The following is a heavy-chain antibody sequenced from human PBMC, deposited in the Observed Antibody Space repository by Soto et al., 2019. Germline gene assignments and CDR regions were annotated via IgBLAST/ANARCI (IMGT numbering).Heavy chain of an antibody. CDR3: ARDLSSSSDY. V-gene: IGHV3-11*01. D-gene: IGHD6-6*01. Sequence: QVQLVESGGGLVKPGGSLRLSCAASGFTFSGNYMSWMRQAPGKGLEWVSYISSSGTTIKYADSVKGRFSISRDNTKNSVYLQMNSLRAEDTAVYYCARDLSSSSDYWGQGTLVTVSS. J-gene: IGHJ4*02. CDR2: ISSSGTTI. CDR1: GFTFSGNY.